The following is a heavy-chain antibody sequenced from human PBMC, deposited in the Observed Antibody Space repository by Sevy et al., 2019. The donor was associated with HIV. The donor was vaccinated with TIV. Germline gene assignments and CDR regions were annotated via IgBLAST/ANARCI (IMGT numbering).Heavy chain of an antibody. J-gene: IGHJ4*02. V-gene: IGHV3-9*01. CDR3: VKDGEASMEAYIDD. Sequence: GGSLRLSCAASGFTFDDYGMHWARQAPGKGLEWVSSINWNSVNIAYADSVKGRFTISSDNTKNSLYLQMSSLRAEEKAYLYFVKDGEASMEAYIDDWGQGTMVTVSS. CDR1: GFTFDDYG. D-gene: IGHD2-21*01. CDR2: INWNSVNI.